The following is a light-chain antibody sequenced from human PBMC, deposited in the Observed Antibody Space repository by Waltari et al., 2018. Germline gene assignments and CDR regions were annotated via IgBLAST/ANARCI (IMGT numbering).Light chain of an antibody. CDR2: EVT. V-gene: IGLV2-8*01. CDR3: SSFAGNNNVI. Sequence: QSALTQPPSASGSPGQSVTISCTGTSSDVGTYNYVPWYQQHPGKAPKLIIYEVTKRPSGVPDRFSGSKSGNTASLTVSGLQAEDEADYHCSSFAGNNNVIFGGGTKLTVL. CDR1: SSDVGTYNY. J-gene: IGLJ2*01.